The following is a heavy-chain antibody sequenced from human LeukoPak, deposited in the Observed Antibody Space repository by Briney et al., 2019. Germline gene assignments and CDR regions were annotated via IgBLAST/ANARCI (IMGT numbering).Heavy chain of an antibody. CDR1: GYTFTTYA. CDR2: ISAYYGNT. D-gene: IGHD3-22*01. CDR3: ARDQGIVVVPYPGGGDAFDI. J-gene: IGHJ3*02. V-gene: IGHV1-18*01. Sequence: ASVKVSCKASGYTFTTYAISWVRQAPGQGLEWMGWISAYYGNTTYAQKFQGRVTMTTDTSTSTAYMELSSLRSEDTAVYYCARDQGIVVVPYPGGGDAFDIWGQGTMVTVSS.